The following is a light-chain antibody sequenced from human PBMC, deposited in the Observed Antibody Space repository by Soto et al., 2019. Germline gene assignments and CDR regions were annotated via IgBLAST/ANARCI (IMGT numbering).Light chain of an antibody. CDR2: EDI. Sequence: QSVLTQPASVSGSPGQSITISCTGTSSDVGSYNLVSWYQQHPGKAPKLMIYEDIKRPSGISNRFSGSKSGNTASLTISGLQAEDEADYYCRSYAGYNSFAVFGGGTKLTVL. CDR1: SSDVGSYNL. V-gene: IGLV2-23*02. CDR3: RSYAGYNSFAV. J-gene: IGLJ2*01.